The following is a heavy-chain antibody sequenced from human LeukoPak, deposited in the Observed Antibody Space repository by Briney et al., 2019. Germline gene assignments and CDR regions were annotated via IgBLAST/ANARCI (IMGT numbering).Heavy chain of an antibody. CDR1: GFTFSSYA. CDR3: AKWIQLEDAFDI. CDR2: ISGSGGST. Sequence: GGSLRLSCAASGFTFSSYAMSWVRQAPGKGLEWVSAISGSGGSTYYADSVKGRFTISRDNSKNTLYLQTNSLRAEDTAVYYCAKWIQLEDAFDIWGQGTMVTVSS. D-gene: IGHD5-18*01. J-gene: IGHJ3*02. V-gene: IGHV3-23*01.